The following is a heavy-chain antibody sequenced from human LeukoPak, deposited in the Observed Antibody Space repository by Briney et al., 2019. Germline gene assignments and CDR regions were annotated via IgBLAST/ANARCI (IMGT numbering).Heavy chain of an antibody. CDR2: ISGSGGST. Sequence: GGSLRLSCAASGFTLSSYAMSWVRQAPGKGLEWVSAISGSGGSTYYADSVKGRFPISRDNSKNTLYLQMNCLRAEDTAVYYRASRGPPGYFDYWGQGTLVTVSS. D-gene: IGHD3-10*01. CDR1: GFTLSSYA. J-gene: IGHJ4*02. CDR3: ASRGPPGYFDY. V-gene: IGHV3-23*01.